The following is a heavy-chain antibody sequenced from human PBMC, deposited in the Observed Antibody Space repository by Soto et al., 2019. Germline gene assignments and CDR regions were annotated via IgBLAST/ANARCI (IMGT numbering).Heavy chain of an antibody. CDR2: INPKNGRT. V-gene: IGHV1-2*06. CDR1: GYTFTDYY. J-gene: IGHJ4*02. Sequence: ASVKVSCKASGYTFTDYYIHWVRQAPGQGLELMGRINPKNGRTIYAQKFQGRVTMTRDTSINTAYMELSRLRSDDTALYFCSSQAPDNSGYSDYWGPGSLLTLSS. CDR3: SSQAPDNSGYSDY. D-gene: IGHD3-22*01.